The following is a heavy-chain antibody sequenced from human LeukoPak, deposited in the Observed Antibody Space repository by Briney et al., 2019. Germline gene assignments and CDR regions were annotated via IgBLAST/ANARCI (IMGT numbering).Heavy chain of an antibody. CDR3: ASGNAQIDP. J-gene: IGHJ5*02. D-gene: IGHD1-1*01. V-gene: IGHV3-48*03. CDR2: ISSSGSTI. Sequence: GGSLRLSCAAPGFTFSSYEMNWVRQAPGKGLEWVSYISSSGSTIYYAYSVKGRFTISRDNAKTSLYLQMNSLRAEDTAVYYCASGNAQIDPWGQGTLVTVSS. CDR1: GFTFSSYE.